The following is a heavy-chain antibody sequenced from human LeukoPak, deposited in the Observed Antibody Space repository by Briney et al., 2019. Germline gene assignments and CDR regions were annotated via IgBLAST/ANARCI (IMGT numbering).Heavy chain of an antibody. Sequence: PSETLSLTCTVSGGSISSGGYYWSWIRQPPGKGLEWIGEINHSGSTNYNPSLKSRVTISVDTSKNQFSLKLSSVTAADTAVYYCARGMYYYDSSGPKSVYYYYYGMDVWGQGTTVTVSS. CDR2: INHSGST. CDR3: ARGMYYYDSSGPKSVYYYYYGMDV. V-gene: IGHV4-39*07. J-gene: IGHJ6*02. CDR1: GGSISSGGYY. D-gene: IGHD3-22*01.